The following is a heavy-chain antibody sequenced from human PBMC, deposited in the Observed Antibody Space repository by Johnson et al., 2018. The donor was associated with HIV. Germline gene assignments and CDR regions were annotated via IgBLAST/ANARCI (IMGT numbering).Heavy chain of an antibody. CDR3: ARERGYSGVLWKLSEAAFDI. CDR2: INQDGTEK. D-gene: IGHD1-26*01. V-gene: IGHV3-7*01. Sequence: VQLVESGGGLVQPGGSLRLSCAGSEFTFNSYWMSWVRQAPGEGLEWVANINQDGTEKYYADSMRGRFTISRDNTKNSLYLEMNSLRAEDTAVYYCARERGYSGVLWKLSEAAFDIWGQGTMVTVSS. CDR1: EFTFNSYW. J-gene: IGHJ3*02.